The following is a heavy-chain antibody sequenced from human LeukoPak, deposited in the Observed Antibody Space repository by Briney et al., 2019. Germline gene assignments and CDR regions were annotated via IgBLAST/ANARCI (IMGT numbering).Heavy chain of an antibody. J-gene: IGHJ4*02. D-gene: IGHD1-1*01. CDR1: GYSISSGYY. V-gene: IGHV4-61*01. Sequence: SETLSLTCTVSGYSISSGYYWSWIRQPPGKGLEWIGYIYYSGSTNYNPSLKSRVTISVDTSKNQFSLKLSSVTAADTAVYYCASSLGNWMESYYFDYWGQGTLVTVSS. CDR3: ASSLGNWMESYYFDY. CDR2: IYYSGST.